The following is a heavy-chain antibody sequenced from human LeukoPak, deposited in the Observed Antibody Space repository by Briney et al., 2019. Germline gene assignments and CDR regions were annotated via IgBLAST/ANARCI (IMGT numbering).Heavy chain of an antibody. V-gene: IGHV3-21*01. CDR1: GFTFSSYG. D-gene: IGHD3-22*01. CDR2: ISSSSSYI. J-gene: IGHJ3*02. Sequence: GGCLRLSCAASGFTFSSYGMNWVRQAPGKGPEWVSSISSSSSYIYYADSVKGRFTISRDNAKNSLYLQMNGLRAEDTAVYYCARDRYYYDSSGEDAFDIWGQGTMVTVSS. CDR3: ARDRYYYDSSGEDAFDI.